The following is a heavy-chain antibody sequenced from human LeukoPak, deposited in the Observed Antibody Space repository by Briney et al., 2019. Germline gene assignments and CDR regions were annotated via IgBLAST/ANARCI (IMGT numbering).Heavy chain of an antibody. J-gene: IGHJ6*03. CDR1: GYSISSGYY. CDR3: ARRWNYGRNYYIDV. Sequence: SETLSLTCAVSGYSISSGYYWGWIRQPPGKGLEWIGSIYHSGTTYYNPSLKSRLTISLDTSKNQFSLKLSSVTAADTAVYYCARRWNYGRNYYIDVWGKGATVSASS. D-gene: IGHD1-7*01. CDR2: IYHSGTT. V-gene: IGHV4-38-2*01.